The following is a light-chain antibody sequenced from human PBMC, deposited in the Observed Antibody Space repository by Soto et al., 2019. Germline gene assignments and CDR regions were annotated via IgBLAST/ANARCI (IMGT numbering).Light chain of an antibody. V-gene: IGLV7-46*01. J-gene: IGLJ2*01. CDR2: DTS. CDR1: TGFVTSGRF. Sequence: QAVVTQEPSLTVSPGGTVTLTCGSSTGFVTSGRFPYWYQQKPGQAPRTLIYDTSNRHSWTPARFSGSLLGGKAALTLSGAQPEDEADYYCLLLFSGEVVFGGGTKLTVL. CDR3: LLLFSGEVV.